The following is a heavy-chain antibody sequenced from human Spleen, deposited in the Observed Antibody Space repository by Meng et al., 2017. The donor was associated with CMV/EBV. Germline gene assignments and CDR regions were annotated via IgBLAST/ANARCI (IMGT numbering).Heavy chain of an antibody. V-gene: IGHV4-34*01. CDR3: AREGYGSGSYYSLYFDY. J-gene: IGHJ4*02. D-gene: IGHD3-10*01. Sequence: YGGALSGYYWSWIRQPPGKGLEWIGEINHSGSTNYNPSLKSRVTISVDTSKNQFSLKLSSVTAADTAVYYCAREGYGSGSYYSLYFDYWGQGTLVTVSS. CDR2: INHSGST. CDR1: GGALSGYY.